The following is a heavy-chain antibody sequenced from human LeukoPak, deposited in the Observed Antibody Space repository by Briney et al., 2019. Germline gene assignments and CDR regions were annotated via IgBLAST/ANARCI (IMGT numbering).Heavy chain of an antibody. Sequence: PGGSLRLSCAASGFTFSSYAMHWVRQAPGKGLEWVAVISYDGSNKYYADSVKGRFTISRDNSKNTLYLQMNSLRAEDTAVYYCARALVSGYDYSARYHYWGQGTLVTVSS. V-gene: IGHV3-30-3*01. D-gene: IGHD5-12*01. CDR1: GFTFSSYA. CDR2: ISYDGSNK. CDR3: ARALVSGYDYSARYHY. J-gene: IGHJ4*02.